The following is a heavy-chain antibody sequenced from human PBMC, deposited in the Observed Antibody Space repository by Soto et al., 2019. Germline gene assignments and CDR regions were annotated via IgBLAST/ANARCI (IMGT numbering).Heavy chain of an antibody. CDR1: GFTFSSYS. J-gene: IGHJ4*02. V-gene: IGHV3-48*02. CDR3: XRXHXXXGXYTIDY. Sequence: EVQLVESGGGLVQPGGSLXLSCAASGFTFSSYSMNWVRXAPXXXXXWVSYISSRSSTIYYADSVKGRFTISRDNAKNSLYLQMNSLRDEDTAVYYCXRXHXXXGXYTIDYWGQGTLVTVSS. D-gene: IGHD1-26*01. CDR2: ISSRSSTI.